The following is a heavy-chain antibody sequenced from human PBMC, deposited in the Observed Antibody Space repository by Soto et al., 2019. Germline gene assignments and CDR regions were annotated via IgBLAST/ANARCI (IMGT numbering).Heavy chain of an antibody. D-gene: IGHD1-26*01. CDR2: IIPIFGTA. V-gene: IGHV1-69*01. Sequence: QVQLVQSGAEVKKPGSSVKVSCKASGGTFSSYAISWVRQAPGQGLEWMGGIIPIFGTANYAQKFQGRVTITPDESTSTDEMELSSLRSEDKGVYYCARDTPSMYSRNELGCVGGYGACDIWGQGKMVTASS. CDR3: ARDTPSMYSRNELGCVGGYGACDI. CDR1: GGTFSSYA. J-gene: IGHJ3*02.